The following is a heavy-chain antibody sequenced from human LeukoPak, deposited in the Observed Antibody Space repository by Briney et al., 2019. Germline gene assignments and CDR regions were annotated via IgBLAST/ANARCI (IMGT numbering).Heavy chain of an antibody. D-gene: IGHD6-19*01. J-gene: IGHJ6*02. V-gene: IGHV3-9*01. CDR2: ISWNSGSI. CDR3: AKDRGSSGWSTTLYYYYYGMDV. CDR1: GCTFDDYA. Sequence: GRSLSLTWAASGCTFDDYAMHWVRQAPGKGLEWVSGISWNSGSIGYADSVKGRFTISRDNAKNSLYLQMNSLRAEDTALYYCAKDRGSSGWSTTLYYYYYGMDVWGQGTTVTVSS.